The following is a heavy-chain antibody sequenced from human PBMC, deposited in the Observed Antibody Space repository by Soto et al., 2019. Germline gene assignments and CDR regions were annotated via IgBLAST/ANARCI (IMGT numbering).Heavy chain of an antibody. V-gene: IGHV5-10-1*01. J-gene: IGHJ4*02. Sequence: GESLKISCKGSGYSFTSYWISWVRQMPGKGLEWMGRIDPSDSYTNYSPSFQGHVTISADKSISTAYLQWSSLKASDTAMYYCARHGAPYSGSYYGFDYWGQGTLVTVSS. CDR3: ARHGAPYSGSYYGFDY. D-gene: IGHD1-26*01. CDR2: IDPSDSYT. CDR1: GYSFTSYW.